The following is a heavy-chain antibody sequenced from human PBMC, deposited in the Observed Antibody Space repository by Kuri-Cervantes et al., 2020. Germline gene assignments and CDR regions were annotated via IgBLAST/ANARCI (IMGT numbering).Heavy chain of an antibody. Sequence: ASVKVSCKVSGYTLTELSMHWVRQAPGQGLEWLGWINPNSGGTNYAQKFQGRVTMTRDTSINTAYMELSRLKSDDTAVYYCARDMGSYYRNDAFDIWGQGTMVTVSS. CDR3: ARDMGSYYRNDAFDI. V-gene: IGHV1-2*02. CDR2: INPNSGGT. D-gene: IGHD1-26*01. CDR1: GYTLTELS. J-gene: IGHJ3*02.